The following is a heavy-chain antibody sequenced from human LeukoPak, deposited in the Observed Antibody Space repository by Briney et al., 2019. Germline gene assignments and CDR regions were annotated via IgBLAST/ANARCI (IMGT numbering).Heavy chain of an antibody. CDR1: GYTFTGYY. V-gene: IGHV1-2*02. CDR2: INPNSGGT. CDR3: ARDLYGGYPLYYFDY. D-gene: IGHD4-23*01. J-gene: IGHJ4*02. Sequence: ASVKVSCKASGYTFTGYYMHWVRQAPGQGLEWMGWINPNSGGTNYAQKFQGRVTMTRDTSISTAYMELSRLRSDDTAVYYCARDLYGGYPLYYFDYWGQGTLVTVSS.